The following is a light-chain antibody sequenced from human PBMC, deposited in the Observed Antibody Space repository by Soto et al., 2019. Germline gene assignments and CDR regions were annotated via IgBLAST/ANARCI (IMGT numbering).Light chain of an antibody. V-gene: IGKV3-15*01. Sequence: EIVMTQSPATLSVSPGERATLSCRASQSISSNLAWYQQKPGQAPRLLIYGASTMATGIPASFSGSGSGTEFTLTISSLQSEDFAVYYCQQYNSWPRTFGQGTKVEFK. CDR3: QQYNSWPRT. CDR2: GAS. CDR1: QSISSN. J-gene: IGKJ1*01.